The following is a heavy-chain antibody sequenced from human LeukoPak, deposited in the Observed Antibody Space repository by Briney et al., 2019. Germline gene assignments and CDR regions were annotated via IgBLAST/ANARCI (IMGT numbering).Heavy chain of an antibody. CDR2: IYSGGST. D-gene: IGHD3-22*01. J-gene: IGHJ4*02. CDR1: GFTVSSNY. CDR3: ASSSWNYYDSSGYLKAFDY. Sequence: GGSLRLSCAASGFTVSSNYMSWVRQAPGKGLEWVSVIYSGGSTYYADSVKGRFTISRDNSKNTLYLQMNSLRAEDTAVYYCASSSWNYYDSSGYLKAFDYWGQGTLVTVSS. V-gene: IGHV3-66*02.